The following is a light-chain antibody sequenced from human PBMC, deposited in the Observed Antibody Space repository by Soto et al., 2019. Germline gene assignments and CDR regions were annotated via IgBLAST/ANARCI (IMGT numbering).Light chain of an antibody. CDR3: KQFYNYPLA. J-gene: IGKJ1*01. CDR1: QDIGTY. Sequence: AIRMTQSPSSFSASTGDRVSITCRATQDIGTYLAWYQQIPGKAPKLLIYEASTLQTGVPSRISGSGSGTDFTLSMSYLQSEDFVTYYCKQFYNYPLAFGQGTKVDIK. V-gene: IGKV1-8*01. CDR2: EAS.